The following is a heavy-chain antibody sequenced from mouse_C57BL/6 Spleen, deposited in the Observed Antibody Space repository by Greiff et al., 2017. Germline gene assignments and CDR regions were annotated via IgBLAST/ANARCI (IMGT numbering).Heavy chain of an antibody. CDR3: ARNDYGVDY. J-gene: IGHJ2*01. CDR2: ISSGSSTI. CDR1: GFTFSDYG. D-gene: IGHD2-4*01. V-gene: IGHV5-17*01. Sequence: EVKLVESGGGLVKPGGSLKLSCAASGFTFSDYGMHWVRQAPEKGLEGVAYISSGSSTIYYADTVKGRFTISKDNAKNTLFLQMTSLRSEATAMYYCARNDYGVDYWGQGTTLTVSS.